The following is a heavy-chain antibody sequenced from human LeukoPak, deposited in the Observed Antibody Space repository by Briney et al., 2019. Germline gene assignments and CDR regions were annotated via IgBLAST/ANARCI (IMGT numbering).Heavy chain of an antibody. CDR3: ATDRCSGGSCYFDY. D-gene: IGHD2-15*01. CDR1: GFTFSSYA. CDR2: ISYDGSNK. Sequence: GGSLRLSCAASGFTFSSYAMHWVRQAPGKGLEWVAVISYDGSNKYYADSVKGRFTISRDNSKNTLYLQMNSLRAEDTAVYYCATDRCSGGSCYFDYWGQGTLVTVSS. V-gene: IGHV3-30-3*01. J-gene: IGHJ4*02.